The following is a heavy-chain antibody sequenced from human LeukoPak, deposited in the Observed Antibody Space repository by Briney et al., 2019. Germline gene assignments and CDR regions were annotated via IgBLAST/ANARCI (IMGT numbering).Heavy chain of an antibody. Sequence: GGSLRLSCEASGFTFSSYAMSWVRQAPGKGLEWVSAVSGSGGSTYYADSVKGRFTISRDNSKNTLYLQMNSLRAEDTAVYYCAKGPSKLGYCSGGSCYSGDYWGQGTLVTVSS. CDR3: AKGPSKLGYCSGGSCYSGDY. CDR1: GFTFSSYA. J-gene: IGHJ4*02. V-gene: IGHV3-23*01. D-gene: IGHD2-15*01. CDR2: VSGSGGST.